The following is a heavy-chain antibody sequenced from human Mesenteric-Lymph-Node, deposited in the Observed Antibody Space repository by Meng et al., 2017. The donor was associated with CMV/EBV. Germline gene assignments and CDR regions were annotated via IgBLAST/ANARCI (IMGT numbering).Heavy chain of an antibody. V-gene: IGHV4-34*01. D-gene: IGHD3-10*01. CDR3: ARRNMVRGVVNWYFDL. Sequence: GWSFSGYYWNWIRQPPEKGLEWIGEINHSGRTNYNPSLKSRATIAVDTSKNQFSLKLSSVTAADTAVYYCARRNMVRGVVNWYFDLWGRGILVTVSS. J-gene: IGHJ2*01. CDR1: GWSFSGYY. CDR2: INHSGRT.